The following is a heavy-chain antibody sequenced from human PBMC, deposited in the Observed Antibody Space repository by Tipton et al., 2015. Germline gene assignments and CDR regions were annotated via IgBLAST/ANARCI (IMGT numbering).Heavy chain of an antibody. D-gene: IGHD3-10*01. CDR3: ARGRGLIRGYFYLGSGNYYKPSNYGMDV. J-gene: IGHJ6*02. Sequence: TLSLTCTVSGVSVTSGSYYCSWIRQPPGKGLEWIGEVLRGGTTNYNPSLRSRVTISVDTSKNQLSLKLTSVTAADTAVYYCARGRGLIRGYFYLGSGNYYKPSNYGMDVWGQGTTVTVSS. CDR1: GVSVTSGSYY. V-gene: IGHV4-39*07. CDR2: VLRGGTT.